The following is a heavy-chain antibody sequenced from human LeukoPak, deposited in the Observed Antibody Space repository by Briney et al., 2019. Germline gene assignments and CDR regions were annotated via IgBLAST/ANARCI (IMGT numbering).Heavy chain of an antibody. D-gene: IGHD3-10*01. CDR3: ARDSNWFGELLGSRYYFDY. Sequence: KPSETLSLTCAVYGGSFSGYYWSWIRQPPGKGLEWIGEINHSGSTNYNPSLKSRVTISVDTSKNQFSLKLSSVTAADTAVYYCARDSNWFGELLGSRYYFDYWGQGTLVTVSS. CDR1: GGSFSGYY. J-gene: IGHJ4*02. V-gene: IGHV4-34*01. CDR2: INHSGST.